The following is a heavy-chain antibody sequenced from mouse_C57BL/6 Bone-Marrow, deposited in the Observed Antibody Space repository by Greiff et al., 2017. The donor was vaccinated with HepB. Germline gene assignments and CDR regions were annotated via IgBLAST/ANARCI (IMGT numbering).Heavy chain of an antibody. CDR1: GYAFSSYW. J-gene: IGHJ1*03. D-gene: IGHD2-2*01. V-gene: IGHV1-80*01. CDR2: IYPGDGDT. Sequence: QVQLQQSGAELVKPGASVKISCKASGYAFSSYWMNWVKQRPGKGLEWIGQIYPGDGDTNYNGKFKGKATLTADKSSSTAYMQLSSLTSEDSAVYFCARFGYDGYWYFDVWGTGTTVTVSS. CDR3: ARFGYDGYWYFDV.